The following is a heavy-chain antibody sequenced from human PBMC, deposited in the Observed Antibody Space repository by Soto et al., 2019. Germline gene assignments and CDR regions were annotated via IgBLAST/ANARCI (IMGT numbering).Heavy chain of an antibody. J-gene: IGHJ3*02. D-gene: IGHD4-17*01. CDR3: SKVYGDYKTHAFDI. Sequence: GGSLRLSCTASGFTFGDYAMSWFRQAPGKGLEWVGFIRSKAYGGTTEYAASVKGRFTISRDDSKSIAYLQMNSLKTEDTAVYYCSKVYGDYKTHAFDIWGQGTMVTVSS. CDR2: IRSKAYGGTT. V-gene: IGHV3-49*03. CDR1: GFTFGDYA.